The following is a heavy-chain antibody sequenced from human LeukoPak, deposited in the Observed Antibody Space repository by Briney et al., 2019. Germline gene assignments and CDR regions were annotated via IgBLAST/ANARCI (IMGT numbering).Heavy chain of an antibody. J-gene: IGHJ4*02. CDR1: GFTFSSYS. CDR2: ISSSSSYI. V-gene: IGHV3-21*01. Sequence: GGSLRLSCAASGFTFSSYSMNWVRQAPGKGLEWVSSISSSSSYIYYADSVKGRFTISRDNAKNSLYLQMNSLRAEDTAVYYCARDYRYFDWLAGVVDCWGQGTLVTVSS. D-gene: IGHD3-9*01. CDR3: ARDYRYFDWLAGVVDC.